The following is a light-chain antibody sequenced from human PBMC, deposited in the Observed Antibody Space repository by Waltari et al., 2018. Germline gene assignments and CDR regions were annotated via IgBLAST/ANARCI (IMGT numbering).Light chain of an antibody. CDR2: AAS. V-gene: IGKV1-6*01. CDR1: QDIRDD. J-gene: IGKJ2*01. CDR3: LQDYTYPYT. Sequence: IQITPSPSSLSSSVGDRVPITCRASQDIRDDLDWDQQKTGKAPKLLIYAASSLQSGVPSRFSGSGSGTDFTLTISSLQPEDFATYYCLQDYTYPYTFGQGTKLEIK.